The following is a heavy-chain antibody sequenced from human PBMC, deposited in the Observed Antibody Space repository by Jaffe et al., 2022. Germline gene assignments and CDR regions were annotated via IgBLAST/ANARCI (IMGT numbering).Heavy chain of an antibody. CDR2: IKQDGSEK. CDR3: AREWGEYSGYDSYFDY. D-gene: IGHD5-12*01. CDR1: GFTFSSYW. Sequence: EVQLVESGGGLVQPGGSLRLSCAASGFTFSSYWMSWVRQAPGKGLEWVANIKQDGSEKYYVDSVKGRFTISRDNAKNSLYLQMNSLRAEDTAVYYCAREWGEYSGYDSYFDYWGQGTLVTVSS. V-gene: IGHV3-7*05. J-gene: IGHJ4*02.